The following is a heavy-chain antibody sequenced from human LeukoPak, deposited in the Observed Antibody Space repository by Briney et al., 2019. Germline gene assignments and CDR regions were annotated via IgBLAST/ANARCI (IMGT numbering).Heavy chain of an antibody. D-gene: IGHD2-21*01. J-gene: IGHJ2*01. CDR2: IYYSGST. CDR3: ARDNGFRDWWYFDL. Sequence: PSETLSLTCTVSGGSISSGGYYWSWIRQHPGKGLEWIGYIYYSGSTYYNPSLKSRVTISVDTSKNQFSLKLSSVTAADTAVYYCARDNGFRDWWYFDLWGRGTLVTVSS. CDR1: GGSISSGGYY. V-gene: IGHV4-31*03.